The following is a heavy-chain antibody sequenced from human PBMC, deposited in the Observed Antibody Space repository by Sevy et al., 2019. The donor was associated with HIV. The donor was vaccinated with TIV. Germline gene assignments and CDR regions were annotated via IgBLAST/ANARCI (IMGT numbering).Heavy chain of an antibody. J-gene: IGHJ4*02. V-gene: IGHV1-24*01. Sequence: ASVKVSCKVSVSTLSQMAMHWVRQAPGKGLEWMATFDPEDAETIYTQKLQGRVTMTEDTSRATAYMELSNLRSEDTAVYYCATTKDYYESSGEPFDYWGQGTLVTVSS. D-gene: IGHD3-22*01. CDR3: ATTKDYYESSGEPFDY. CDR1: VSTLSQMA. CDR2: FDPEDAET.